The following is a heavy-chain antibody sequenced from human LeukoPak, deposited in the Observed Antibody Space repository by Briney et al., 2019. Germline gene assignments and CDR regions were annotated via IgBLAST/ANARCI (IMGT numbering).Heavy chain of an antibody. Sequence: GASVKVSCKASGYTFTGYYMHWVRQAPAQGLKWMGWINPNNGGTNYAQNFQGRVTMTRHTSISTAYMELSRLRSDDTAVYYCARGDVFGDSSSSLGYWGQGTLVTVSS. D-gene: IGHD6-6*01. CDR1: GYTFTGYY. CDR3: ARGDVFGDSSSSLGY. J-gene: IGHJ4*02. V-gene: IGHV1-2*02. CDR2: INPNNGGT.